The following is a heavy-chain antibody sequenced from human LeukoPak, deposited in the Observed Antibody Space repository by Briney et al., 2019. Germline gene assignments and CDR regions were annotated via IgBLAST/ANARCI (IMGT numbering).Heavy chain of an antibody. CDR2: IYYSGST. V-gene: IGHV4-59*08. CDR3: ARRLRWPNYFDY. Sequence: PSETLSLTCTVSGGYISSYYWSWLRQPPGKGLEWFGYIYYSGSTNYNPSLKSRVTISVDTSKNQFSLMLSSVTAADTAVYYCARRLRWPNYFDYWGQGTLVTVSS. D-gene: IGHD4-23*01. CDR1: GGYISSYY. J-gene: IGHJ4*02.